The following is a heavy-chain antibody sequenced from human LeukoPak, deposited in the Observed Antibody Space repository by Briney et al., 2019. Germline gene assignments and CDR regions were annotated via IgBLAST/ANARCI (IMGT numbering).Heavy chain of an antibody. CDR2: IYYSGST. V-gene: IGHV4-30-4*01. CDR1: GGSISSGDYY. Sequence: SKTLSLTCTVSGGSISSGDYYWSWIRQPPGKGLEWIGYIYYSGSTYYNPSLKSRVTISVDTSKNQFSLKLSSVTAADTAVYYCARARRPIVVVPAGRYYFDYWGQGTLVTVSS. CDR3: ARARRPIVVVPAGRYYFDY. D-gene: IGHD2-2*01. J-gene: IGHJ4*02.